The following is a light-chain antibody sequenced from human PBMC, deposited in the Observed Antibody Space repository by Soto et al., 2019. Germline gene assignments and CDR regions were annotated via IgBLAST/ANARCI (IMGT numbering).Light chain of an antibody. CDR3: QQYENLPT. J-gene: IGKJ5*01. V-gene: IGKV1-33*01. Sequence: DIQMTQSKYSLSASVGDRVTITCQASQNINNYLNWYQQKPGRAPKLLIYDASNLEAGVPSRFRGSGSGTDFTFTISRLQPDDIATYYCQQYENLPTSGHGTRLEIK. CDR2: DAS. CDR1: QNINNY.